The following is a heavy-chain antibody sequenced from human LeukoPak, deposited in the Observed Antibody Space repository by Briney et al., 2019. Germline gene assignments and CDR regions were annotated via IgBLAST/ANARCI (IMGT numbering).Heavy chain of an antibody. D-gene: IGHD3-10*01. V-gene: IGHV4-34*01. CDR1: GGSFSGYY. Sequence: SGTLSLTCGVYGGSFSGYYWTWIRQPPGKGLEWIGEINHSGSTNYIPSLKSRVTVSLDTSKNQFSLKLTSVTAADTAVYYCAGGATPGVFWGQGTLVTVSS. CDR3: AGGATPGVF. J-gene: IGHJ4*02. CDR2: INHSGST.